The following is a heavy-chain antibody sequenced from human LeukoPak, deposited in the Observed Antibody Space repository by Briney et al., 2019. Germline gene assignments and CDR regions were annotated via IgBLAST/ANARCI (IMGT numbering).Heavy chain of an antibody. D-gene: IGHD6-13*01. CDR1: GGSISSGDYY. J-gene: IGHJ5*02. V-gene: IGHV4-30-4*01. Sequence: SQTLSLTCTVSGGSISSGDYYWSWIRQPPGKGLEWIGYIYYSGSTYYNPSLKSRVTISVDTSKNQFSLKLSSVTAADTAVYYCARTYSSSWYLSLWFDPWGQGTLVTVSS. CDR3: ARTYSSSWYLSLWFDP. CDR2: IYYSGST.